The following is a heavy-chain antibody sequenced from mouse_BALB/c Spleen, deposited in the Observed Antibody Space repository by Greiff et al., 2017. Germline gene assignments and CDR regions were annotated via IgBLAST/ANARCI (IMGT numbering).Heavy chain of an antibody. D-gene: IGHD1-1*01. V-gene: IGHV14-3*02. CDR1: GFNIKDTY. J-gene: IGHJ2*01. Sequence: EVQLQQSGAELVKPGASVKLSCTASGFNIKDTYMHWVKQRPEQGLEWIGRIDPANGNTKYDPKFQGKATITADTSSNTAYLQLSSLTSEDTAVYYCARGIRYYGSSYFDYWGQGTTLTVSS. CDR2: IDPANGNT. CDR3: ARGIRYYGSSYFDY.